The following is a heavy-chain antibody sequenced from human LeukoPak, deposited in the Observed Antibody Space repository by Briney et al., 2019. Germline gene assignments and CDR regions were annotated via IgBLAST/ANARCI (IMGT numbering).Heavy chain of an antibody. CDR3: ARVSAAGISYYYYYGMDV. J-gene: IGHJ6*02. CDR1: GGSFSGYY. CDR2: INHSGST. D-gene: IGHD6-13*01. V-gene: IGHV4-34*01. Sequence: SETLSLTCAVYGGSFSGYYWSWIRQPPGKGLEWIGEINHSGSTNYNPSLKSRVTISVDTSKNQFSLKLSSVTAADTAVYYCARVSAAGISYYYYYGMDVWGQGTTVTVSS.